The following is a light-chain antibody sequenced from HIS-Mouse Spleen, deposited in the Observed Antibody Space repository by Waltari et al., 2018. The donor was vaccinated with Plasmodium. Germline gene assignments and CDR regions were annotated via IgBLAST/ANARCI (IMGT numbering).Light chain of an antibody. J-gene: IGKJ3*01. Sequence: EIVMTQSPATLSVSPGERATLSCSASQSFSSNFAWYNQNPGQAPRLLIYGAPPRATGIPARFSVSGSGTEFTPTISSLRSEDFAVYYCKKYNNWSSPFGPGTKVDIK. V-gene: IGKV3-15*01. CDR1: QSFSSN. CDR3: KKYNNWSSP. CDR2: GAP.